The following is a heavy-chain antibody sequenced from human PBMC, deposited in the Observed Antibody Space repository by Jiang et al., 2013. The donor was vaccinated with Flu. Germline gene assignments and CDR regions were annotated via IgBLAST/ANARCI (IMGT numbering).Heavy chain of an antibody. J-gene: IGHJ6*02. CDR3: ARVLGKGSDQTYYYYYHGMDV. D-gene: IGHD3-16*01. Sequence: GPGLVKPSETLSLTCTVSGGSVSSSNYYWGWVRQPPGKGLEWIGSIYYSGSTFYNPSLKSRVTISVDRSKNQFSLKLISATAADTAVYYCARVLGKGSDQTYYYYYHGMDVWGQGTTVTVSS. CDR1: GGSVSSSNYY. CDR2: IYYSGST. V-gene: IGHV4-39*07.